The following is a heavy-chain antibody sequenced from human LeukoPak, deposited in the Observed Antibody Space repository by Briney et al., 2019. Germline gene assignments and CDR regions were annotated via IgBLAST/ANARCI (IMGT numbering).Heavy chain of an antibody. V-gene: IGHV3-30*02. CDR2: IRYDGSNK. CDR3: AKDLTIFGVSPADAFDI. D-gene: IGHD3-3*01. J-gene: IGHJ3*02. CDR1: GFTFSSYG. Sequence: GGSLRLSCAASGFTFSSYGMHWVRQAPGKGLEWVAFIRYDGSNKYYADSVKGRFTISRDNSKNTLYLQMNSLRAEDTAVYYCAKDLTIFGVSPADAFDIWGQGTMVTVSS.